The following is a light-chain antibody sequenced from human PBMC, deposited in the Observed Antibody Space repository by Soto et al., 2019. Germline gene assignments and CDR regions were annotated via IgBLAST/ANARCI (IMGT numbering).Light chain of an antibody. CDR2: GAS. Sequence: IVLTHSPGTLSLSPGERVTLSCRASQSVSSSNLAWYQQKPGQAPRLLIYGASSRATGIPDRFSGSGSGTDFTLTISRLEPEDFAMYYCQQYGRSLTFGGGTKVDIK. CDR3: QQYGRSLT. J-gene: IGKJ4*01. CDR1: QSVSSSN. V-gene: IGKV3-20*01.